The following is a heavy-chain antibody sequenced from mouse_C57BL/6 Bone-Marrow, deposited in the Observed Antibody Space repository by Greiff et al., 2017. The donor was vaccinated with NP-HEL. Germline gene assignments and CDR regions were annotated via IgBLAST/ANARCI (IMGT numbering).Heavy chain of an antibody. CDR3: APSYYGSSGMAY. J-gene: IGHJ3*01. D-gene: IGHD1-1*01. CDR1: GYSITSGYY. Sequence: EVQLQESGPGLVKPSQSLSLTCSVTGYSITSGYYWNWIRQFPGNKLEWMGYISYDGSNNYNPSLKNRISITRDTSKNQFFLKLNSVTTEDTATYYCAPSYYGSSGMAYWGQGTLVTVSA. CDR2: ISYDGSN. V-gene: IGHV3-6*01.